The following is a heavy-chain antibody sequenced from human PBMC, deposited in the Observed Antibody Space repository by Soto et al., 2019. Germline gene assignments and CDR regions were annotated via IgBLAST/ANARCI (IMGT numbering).Heavy chain of an antibody. D-gene: IGHD3-10*01. CDR1: GGSISSYY. CDR3: ARDPGSGSYYGWFDP. Sequence: SETLSLTCTVSGGSISSYYWSWIRQPPGKGLEWIGYIYYSGSTNYNPSLKSRVTISVDTSKNQFSLKLSSVTAADTTVYYCARDPGSGSYYGWFDPWGQGTLVTVSS. CDR2: IYYSGST. J-gene: IGHJ5*02. V-gene: IGHV4-59*01.